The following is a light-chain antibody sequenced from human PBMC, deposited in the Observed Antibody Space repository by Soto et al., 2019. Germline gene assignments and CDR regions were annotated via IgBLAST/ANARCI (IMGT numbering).Light chain of an antibody. V-gene: IGKV3-20*01. CDR2: GVA. CDR3: QQYGISPWT. CDR1: QSVSRNY. Sequence: EIVLTQSPGTLSLSPGERVTLSCRASQSVSRNYLAWYQQRPGQAPRLLIYGVARRATGIPDRFSGSGSGIDFTLTISRLEPEDLAVYYCQQYGISPWTFGQGTKVDIK. J-gene: IGKJ1*01.